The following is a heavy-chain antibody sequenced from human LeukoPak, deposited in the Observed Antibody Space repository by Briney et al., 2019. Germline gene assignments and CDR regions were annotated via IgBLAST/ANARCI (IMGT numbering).Heavy chain of an antibody. CDR1: GGSISSYY. D-gene: IGHD5-18*01. Sequence: PSETRSLTCTVSGGSISSYYWSWIRQPPGKGLEWIGYIYYSGSTNYNPSLKSRVTISVDTSKNQFSLKLSSVTAADTAVYYCARGRYNYALEDYFDYWGQGTLVTVSS. J-gene: IGHJ4*02. CDR3: ARGRYNYALEDYFDY. V-gene: IGHV4-59*01. CDR2: IYYSGST.